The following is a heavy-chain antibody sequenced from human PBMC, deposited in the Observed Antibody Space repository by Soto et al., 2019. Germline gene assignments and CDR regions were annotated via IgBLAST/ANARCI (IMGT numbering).Heavy chain of an antibody. D-gene: IGHD3-10*01. J-gene: IGHJ6*02. V-gene: IGHV1-69*01. CDR3: TREGVRGYYYYYGMYV. Sequence: QVQLVQSGAEVKKPGSSVKVSCKASGGTFSSYAISWVRQAPGQGLEWMGGIIPIFGTANYAQKFQGRVTITADESTRTAYMELSSLRSEDTAVNYCTREGVRGYYYYYGMYVWGQGTTVTVSS. CDR2: IIPIFGTA. CDR1: GGTFSSYA.